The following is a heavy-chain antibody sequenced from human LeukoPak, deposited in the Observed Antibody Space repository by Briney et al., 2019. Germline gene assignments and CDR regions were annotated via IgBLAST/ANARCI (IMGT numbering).Heavy chain of an antibody. CDR1: GYSFTSYW. Sequence: GESLKISCKGSGYSFTSYWIGWVRQMPGKGLEWMGIIYPGDSDTRYSPSFQGQVTISADKSIGTAYLQWSSLKASDTAMYYCARLTGAYSSGWYVGDWFDPWGQGTLVTVSS. CDR3: ARLTGAYSSGWYVGDWFDP. D-gene: IGHD6-19*01. J-gene: IGHJ5*02. CDR2: IYPGDSDT. V-gene: IGHV5-51*01.